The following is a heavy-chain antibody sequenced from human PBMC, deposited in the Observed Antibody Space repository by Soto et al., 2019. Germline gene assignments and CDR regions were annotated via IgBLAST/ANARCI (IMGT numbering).Heavy chain of an antibody. V-gene: IGHV4-61*01. CDR2: IYDSGST. J-gene: IGHJ5*02. Sequence: NPSETLSLTCTVSGGSVNSGSFYWSWIRQPPGKGLEWIGYIYDSGSTNYNPSLKSRVTISLDTSKNQFSLKLRSVTAADTAMYYCARDSRFSSGWYPGYNWFDPWGRGTLVTVSS. CDR1: GGSVNSGSFY. CDR3: ARDSRFSSGWYPGYNWFDP. D-gene: IGHD6-19*01.